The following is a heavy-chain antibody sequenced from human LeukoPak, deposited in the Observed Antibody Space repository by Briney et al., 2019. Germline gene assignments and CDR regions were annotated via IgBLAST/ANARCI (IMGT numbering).Heavy chain of an antibody. Sequence: GGSLRLSCAASGFTFSSYGMHWVRQAPGKGLEWVAFIRYDGSNKYYADSVKGRFTISRDNSKNTLYLQMNSLRAEDTAVYYCAKDYAPAYYYDSGGGGPVDYWGQGTLVTVSS. CDR2: IRYDGSNK. CDR1: GFTFSSYG. CDR3: AKDYAPAYYYDSGGGGPVDY. J-gene: IGHJ4*02. V-gene: IGHV3-30*02. D-gene: IGHD3-22*01.